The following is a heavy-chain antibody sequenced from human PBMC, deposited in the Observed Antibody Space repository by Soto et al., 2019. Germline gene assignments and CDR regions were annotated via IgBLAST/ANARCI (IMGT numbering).Heavy chain of an antibody. CDR3: ARDPHKYYDFWSGSFYYYGMDV. V-gene: IGHV1-2*02. J-gene: IGHJ6*02. D-gene: IGHD3-3*01. Sequence: ASVKVSCKASGYTFTGHYMHWVRQVSGKGLEYLGWLKSDNGGAYFAPKFQGRVTMTRDTSISTAYMELSRLRSDDTAVYYCARDPHKYYDFWSGSFYYYGMDVWGQGTTVTVSS. CDR1: GYTFTGHY. CDR2: LKSDNGGA.